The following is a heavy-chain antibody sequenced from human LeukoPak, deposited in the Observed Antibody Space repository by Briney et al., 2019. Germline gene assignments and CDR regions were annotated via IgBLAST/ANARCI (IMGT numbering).Heavy chain of an antibody. Sequence: ASVKVSCRASGYTFTSYAMNWVRQAPGQGLEWMGWINTNTGNPTYAQGFTGRFVFSLDTSVSTAYLQISSLKAEDTAVYYCARASRPQKGGDCYRSAYWGQGTLVTVSS. D-gene: IGHD2-21*02. CDR2: INTNTGNP. J-gene: IGHJ4*02. CDR1: GYTFTSYA. V-gene: IGHV7-4-1*02. CDR3: ARASRPQKGGDCYRSAY.